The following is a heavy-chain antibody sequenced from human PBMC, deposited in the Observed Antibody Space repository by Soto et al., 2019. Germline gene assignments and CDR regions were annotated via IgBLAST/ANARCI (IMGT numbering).Heavy chain of an antibody. CDR2: MNPNSGNT. CDR1: GSTFTSYD. D-gene: IGHD1-1*01. V-gene: IGHV1-8*01. J-gene: IGHJ6*02. CDR3: AKDPRRSNTSGMDV. Sequence: VLVQVSCESSGSTFTSYDVNWVLQAPGQGLEWMGWMNPNSGNTGYAQKFQGRVTMTRNTSISTAYMELSSLRSEDTAVYYCAKDPRRSNTSGMDVWGQGTTVTVSS.